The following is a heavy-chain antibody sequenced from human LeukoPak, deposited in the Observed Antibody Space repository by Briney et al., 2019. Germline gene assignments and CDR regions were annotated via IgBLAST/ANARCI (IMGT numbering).Heavy chain of an antibody. Sequence: GGTLRLPCAASGFTFSSYGMSWVRQAPGKGLEWVSAISGSGGSTYYADSVKGRFTISRDNSKNTLYLQMNSLRAEDTAVYYCAKDLVRIVVVPYYFDYWGQGTLVTVSS. CDR3: AKDLVRIVVVPYYFDY. CDR1: GFTFSSYG. CDR2: ISGSGGST. V-gene: IGHV3-23*01. J-gene: IGHJ4*02. D-gene: IGHD3-22*01.